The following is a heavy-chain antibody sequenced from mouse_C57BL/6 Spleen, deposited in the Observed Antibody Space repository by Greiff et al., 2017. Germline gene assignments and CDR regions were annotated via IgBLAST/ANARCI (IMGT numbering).Heavy chain of an antibody. Sequence: VQLQQPGTELVKPGASVKLSCKASGYTFTSYWMHWVKQRPGQGLEWIGNINPSNGGTNYNEKFKSKATLTVDKSSSTAYMQLSSLTSEGSAVYYSARQRHGNYLYYFDYWGQGTTLTVSS. CDR2: INPSNGGT. V-gene: IGHV1-53*01. CDR1: GYTFTSYW. CDR3: ARQRHGNYLYYFDY. J-gene: IGHJ2*01. D-gene: IGHD2-1*01.